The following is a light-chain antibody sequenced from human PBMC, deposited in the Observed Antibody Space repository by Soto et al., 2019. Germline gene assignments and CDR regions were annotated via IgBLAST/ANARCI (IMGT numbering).Light chain of an antibody. CDR1: QRISSN. J-gene: IGKJ2*01. V-gene: IGKV3-15*01. Sequence: IVMTQSPATLSVSPGERATLSCRASQRISSNLAWYQQKPGQAPRLLIYGASTRAAGIPARFSGSGSETEFTLTISSLQSEDFAVYFCQHYNNGPPYTFGQGTKLEIK. CDR3: QHYNNGPPYT. CDR2: GAS.